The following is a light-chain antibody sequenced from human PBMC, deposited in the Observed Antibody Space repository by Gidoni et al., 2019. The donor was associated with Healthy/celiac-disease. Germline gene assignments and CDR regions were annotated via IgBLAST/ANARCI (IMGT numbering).Light chain of an antibody. Sequence: DIPLTQSPSSLSASVGDRVTITCRASQGISNYLAWYQQKPGKVPKLLIYAASTLQSGVPSRFSGSGSGTDFTRTISSLQPEDVATYYCQKYNSAFWTFGQGTKVEIK. CDR2: AAS. J-gene: IGKJ1*01. CDR1: QGISNY. CDR3: QKYNSAFWT. V-gene: IGKV1-27*01.